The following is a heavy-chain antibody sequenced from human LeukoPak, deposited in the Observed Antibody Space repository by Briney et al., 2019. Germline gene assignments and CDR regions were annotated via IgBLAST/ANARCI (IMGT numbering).Heavy chain of an antibody. CDR3: VGQQLVPRKEVFDP. Sequence: GASVKVSCKASGYTFTSYDINWVRQATGQGLEWMGWMNPNSGNTGYAQKFQGRVTMTRNTSISTAYMELSSLRSEDTAVYYCVGQQLVPRKEVFDPWGQGTLVTVSS. D-gene: IGHD6-13*01. CDR2: MNPNSGNT. J-gene: IGHJ5*02. CDR1: GYTFTSYD. V-gene: IGHV1-8*01.